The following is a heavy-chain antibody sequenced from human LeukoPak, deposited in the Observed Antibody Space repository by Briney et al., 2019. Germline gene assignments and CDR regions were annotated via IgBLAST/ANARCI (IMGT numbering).Heavy chain of an antibody. CDR1: GGSISSGSYY. D-gene: IGHD7-27*01. V-gene: IGHV4-61*02. Sequence: PSQTLSLTCTVSGGSISSGSYYWSWIRQPAGKGLEWIGRIYTSGSTNYNPPLKSRVTISVDTSKNQFSLKLSSVTAADTAVYYCARETGEGGYYYYYMDVWGKGTTVTVSS. CDR3: ARETGEGGYYYYYMDV. CDR2: IYTSGST. J-gene: IGHJ6*03.